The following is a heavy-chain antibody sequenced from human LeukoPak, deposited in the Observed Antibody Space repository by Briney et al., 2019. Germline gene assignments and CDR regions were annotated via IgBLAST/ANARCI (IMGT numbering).Heavy chain of an antibody. V-gene: IGHV4-59*01. J-gene: IGHJ4*02. Sequence: KPSETLSLTCTVSGGSISSYYWSWIRQPPGKGLEWIGYIYYSGSTNYNPSLKSRVTISVDTSKNQFSLKLSSVTAADTAVYYCARVAPGTAMTKGWDYWGQGTLVTVSS. CDR3: ARVAPGTAMTKGWDY. CDR1: GGSISSYY. D-gene: IGHD5-18*01. CDR2: IYYSGST.